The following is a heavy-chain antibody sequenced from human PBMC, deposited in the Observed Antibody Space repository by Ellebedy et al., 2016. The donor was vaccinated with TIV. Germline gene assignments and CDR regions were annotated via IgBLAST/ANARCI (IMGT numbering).Heavy chain of an antibody. V-gene: IGHV3-30*18. CDR2: ISYDGSEK. J-gene: IGHJ6*02. Sequence: GESLKISXAASGFTFNRKGMHWVRQAPGKGLQWVAVISYDGSEKYYVDSVKGRFTISRDNSRNTLNLQMNILRSEDTAVYYCAKDKGSGTYYNLYYGMDVWGQGTTVTVSS. D-gene: IGHD3-10*01. CDR1: GFTFNRKG. CDR3: AKDKGSGTYYNLYYGMDV.